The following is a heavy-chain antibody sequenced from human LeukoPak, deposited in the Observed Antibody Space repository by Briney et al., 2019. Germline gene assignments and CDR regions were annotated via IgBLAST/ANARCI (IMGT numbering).Heavy chain of an antibody. J-gene: IGHJ4*02. D-gene: IGHD4-23*01. CDR2: IYHSEST. CDR3: ARQAGGTSGPFDY. CDR1: GGSISSSY. Sequence: SETLSLTCTVSGGSISSSYCSWIRQPPGKGLEWIGDIYHSESTNYNPSLKSRATISVDTSKNQFSLKLSSVTAADTAVYYCARQAGGTSGPFDYWGQGTLVTVSS. V-gene: IGHV4-59*08.